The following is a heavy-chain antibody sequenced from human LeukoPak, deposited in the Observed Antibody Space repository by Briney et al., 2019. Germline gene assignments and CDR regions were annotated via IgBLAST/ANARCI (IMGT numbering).Heavy chain of an antibody. V-gene: IGHV4-39*01. CDR1: GGSISSSSDY. Sequence: PSETLSLTCTVSGGSISSSSDYWGWVRQPPGKGLEWIGSMYYSGITYYNPSLKSRVAISVDTSKNQFSLKLSSVTAADTAVYYCARLWQVYYYDSSGYTDAFDIWGQGTMVTVSS. CDR3: ARLWQVYYYDSSGYTDAFDI. J-gene: IGHJ3*02. D-gene: IGHD3-22*01. CDR2: MYYSGIT.